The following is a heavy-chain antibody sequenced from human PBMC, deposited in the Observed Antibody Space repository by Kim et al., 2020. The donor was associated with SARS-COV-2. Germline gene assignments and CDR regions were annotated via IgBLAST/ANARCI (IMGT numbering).Heavy chain of an antibody. Sequence: GGSLRLSCAASGFTFSSYALSWVRQASGKGLEWVSAISGNGGSSYYADSVTGRFSISRANSKNRLYLQMNSQRDEETAVYYCSKNSVHLGVLIIW. CDR2: ISGNGGSS. J-gene: IGHJ3*02. V-gene: IGHV3-23*01. D-gene: IGHD2-8*02. CDR1: GFTFSSYA. CDR3: SKNSVHLGVLII.